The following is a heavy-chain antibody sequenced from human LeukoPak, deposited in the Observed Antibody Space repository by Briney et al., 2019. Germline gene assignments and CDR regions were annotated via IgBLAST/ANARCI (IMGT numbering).Heavy chain of an antibody. CDR3: ARSSGYHYDY. J-gene: IGHJ4*02. Sequence: GGSLRLSCAASGFTFSTYSMNWVRQAPGKGLEWVSYIPYSRTTMYYADSVKGRFTISRDNARNSLYLQMNSLRAEDTAVYYCARSSGYHYDYWGQGTLVTVSS. V-gene: IGHV3-48*01. CDR1: GFTFSTYS. CDR2: IPYSRTTM. D-gene: IGHD3-22*01.